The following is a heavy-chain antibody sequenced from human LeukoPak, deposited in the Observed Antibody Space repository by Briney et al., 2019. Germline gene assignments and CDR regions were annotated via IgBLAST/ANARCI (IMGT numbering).Heavy chain of an antibody. Sequence: GGSLRLSCAASGFTFSTYNMNWVRQAPGKGLEWVSSISGSSSYIYYADSVKGRFSISRDNAKNSLYLQMNSLRAEDTAVYYCARRSQSYCSGGSCYYMDVWGKGTTVTVSS. D-gene: IGHD2-15*01. J-gene: IGHJ6*03. CDR3: ARRSQSYCSGGSCYYMDV. CDR2: ISGSSSYI. CDR1: GFTFSTYN. V-gene: IGHV3-21*01.